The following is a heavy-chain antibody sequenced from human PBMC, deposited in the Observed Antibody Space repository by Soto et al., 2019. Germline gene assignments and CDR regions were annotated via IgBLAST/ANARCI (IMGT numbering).Heavy chain of an antibody. J-gene: IGHJ4*02. Sequence: WASVKVSCKASGYTFSSDYIHWIRQAPGQGLEWMGVINPSGDSPSYAQRFQGRVSMTRNTSPNIVYMELSSLTSEDTAVYFCARTILKGPHTVFDYWGQGSLVTVSS. V-gene: IGHV1-46*01. CDR2: INPSGDSP. CDR1: GYTFSSDY. CDR3: ARTILKGPHTVFDY.